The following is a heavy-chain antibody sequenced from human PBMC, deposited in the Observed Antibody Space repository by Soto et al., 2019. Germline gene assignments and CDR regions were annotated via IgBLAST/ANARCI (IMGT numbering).Heavy chain of an antibody. V-gene: IGHV1-3*01. CDR3: AMDILTGYYSGYEPGSFDY. CDR1: GYTFTSYA. J-gene: IGHJ4*02. Sequence: GASVKVSCKASGYTFTSYAMHWVRQAPGQRLEWMGWINAGNGNTKYSQKFQGRVTITRDTSASTAYMELSSLRSEDTAVYYCAMDILTGYYSGYEPGSFDYWGQGTLVTVSS. D-gene: IGHD3-9*01. CDR2: INAGNGNT.